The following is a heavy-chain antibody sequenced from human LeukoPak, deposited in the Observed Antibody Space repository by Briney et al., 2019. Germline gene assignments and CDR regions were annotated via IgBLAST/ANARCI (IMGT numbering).Heavy chain of an antibody. CDR1: GGSFTGYY. CDR2: IYTSGST. CDR3: AREGWWWD. Sequence: SETLSLTCAVYGGSFTGYYWSWIRQPAGKGLEWIGRIYTSGSTNYNPSLKSRVTMSVDTSKNQFSLKLSSVTAADTAVYYCAREGWWWDWGQGTLVTVSS. J-gene: IGHJ4*02. V-gene: IGHV4-4*07. D-gene: IGHD2-21*01.